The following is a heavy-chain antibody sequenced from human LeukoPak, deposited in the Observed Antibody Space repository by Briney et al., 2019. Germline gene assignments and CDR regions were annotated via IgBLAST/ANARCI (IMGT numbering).Heavy chain of an antibody. Sequence: PSQTLSLPCTVSGGSLSTGSYYWNWFRQPAGKGLEWIGRIYNSGSTDYNPSLTSRVTVSLDTSKNQFSLKLSSMTAADTAVYYCARSMVRGLKRGYFDYWGQGALVAVSS. J-gene: IGHJ4*02. D-gene: IGHD3-10*01. CDR1: GGSLSTGSYY. V-gene: IGHV4-61*02. CDR3: ARSMVRGLKRGYFDY. CDR2: IYNSGST.